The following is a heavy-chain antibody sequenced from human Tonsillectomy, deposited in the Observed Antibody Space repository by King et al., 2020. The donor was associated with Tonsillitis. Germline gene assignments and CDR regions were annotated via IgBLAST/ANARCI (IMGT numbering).Heavy chain of an antibody. Sequence: VQLVESGGGLVQPGESLRLSCAASGFTVSSYYMSWVRQAPGKGLEWVSVIYSGGSTYYADSVKGRFTISRDNSKNTLYLQMNSLRAEDTAVYYCARVKSEHCERFAFDYWGQGTLVTVSS. CDR3: ARVKSEHCERFAFDY. D-gene: IGHD2-21*01. V-gene: IGHV3-66*01. CDR1: GFTVSSYY. CDR2: IYSGGST. J-gene: IGHJ4*02.